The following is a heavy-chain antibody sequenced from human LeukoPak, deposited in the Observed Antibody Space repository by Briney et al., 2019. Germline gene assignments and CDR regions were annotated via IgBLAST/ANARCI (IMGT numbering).Heavy chain of an antibody. D-gene: IGHD3-3*01. Sequence: GGSLRLSCAASGFIFSNYGMNWVRQAPGKGLEWVAAISASGSATSYADSVRGRFTISRDNSKSTTYLQMNSLRAEDTAVFYCAKDPYLRDFWSGYFDYWGQGIPVTVSS. V-gene: IGHV3-23*01. CDR2: ISASGSAT. J-gene: IGHJ4*02. CDR3: AKDPYLRDFWSGYFDY. CDR1: GFIFSNYG.